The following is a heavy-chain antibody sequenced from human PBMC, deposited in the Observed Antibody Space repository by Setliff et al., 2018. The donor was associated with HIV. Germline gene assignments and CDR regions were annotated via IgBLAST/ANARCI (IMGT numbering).Heavy chain of an antibody. CDR3: ARRGYSGYDYP. V-gene: IGHV1-69*05. CDR1: GYTFRSYA. CDR2: IIPIFGTT. D-gene: IGHD5-12*01. J-gene: IGHJ5*02. Sequence: SVKVSCKASGYTFRSYAVSWVRQAPGQGLEWMGGIIPIFGTTNYAQKFQGRVTITTDESTSTAYMELSRLRSDDTAVYYCARRGYSGYDYPWGQGTLVTVSS.